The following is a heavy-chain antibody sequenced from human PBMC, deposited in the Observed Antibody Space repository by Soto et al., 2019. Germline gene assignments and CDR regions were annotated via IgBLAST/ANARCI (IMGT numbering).Heavy chain of an antibody. J-gene: IGHJ4*02. CDR2: INPRGGTT. V-gene: IGHV1-46*01. Sequence: GASVKVSCKASGDTFTSYYIHWVRQAPGQGLEWMGIINPRGGTTSYGQKFRGRVTLTSDMPSRTVYMQLSNLRSDDTAVYYCAGASSRVSSVVAAYWGQGTLVTVSS. CDR1: GDTFTSYY. CDR3: AGASSRVSSVVAAY. D-gene: IGHD2-15*01.